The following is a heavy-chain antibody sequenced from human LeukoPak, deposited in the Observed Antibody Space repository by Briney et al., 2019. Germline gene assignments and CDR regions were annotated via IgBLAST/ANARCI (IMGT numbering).Heavy chain of an antibody. Sequence: ASVKVSCKASGYTFTSYGISWVRQAPGQGLEWMGWISAYNGNTNYAQKLQGRVTMTTDTSTSTAYMELRSLRSDDTAVYYCARVSFPSVYWSGTSCQPLYGMVVCGQGATVTVSS. J-gene: IGHJ6*01. V-gene: IGHV1-18*01. CDR3: ARVSFPSVYWSGTSCQPLYGMVV. D-gene: IGHD2-2*01. CDR2: ISAYNGNT. CDR1: GYTFTSYG.